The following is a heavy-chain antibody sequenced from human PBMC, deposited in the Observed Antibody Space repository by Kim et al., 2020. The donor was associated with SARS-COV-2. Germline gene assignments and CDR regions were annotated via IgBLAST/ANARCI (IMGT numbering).Heavy chain of an antibody. CDR1: GFTFSDYA. V-gene: IGHV3-23*01. CDR3: AKGFRLFDS. Sequence: GGSLRLSCAASGFTFSDYAMTWVRQAPGKGLAWVSTLTGSGSTTYYADSVKGRFTISRDNSKNTLYLQMNSLRAEDTAVYYCAKGFRLFDSWGQGTLFTV. CDR2: LTGSGSTT. J-gene: IGHJ4*02.